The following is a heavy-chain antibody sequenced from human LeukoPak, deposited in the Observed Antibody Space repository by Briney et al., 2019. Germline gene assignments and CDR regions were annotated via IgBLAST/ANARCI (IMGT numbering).Heavy chain of an antibody. D-gene: IGHD5-18*01. J-gene: IGHJ6*02. CDR2: ISYDGSNK. CDR3: AKDRVEGYGYFYGMDV. CDR1: GFTFSSYG. Sequence: GGPLRLSCAASGFTFSSYGMHWVRQAPGKGLEWVAVISYDGSNKYYADSVKGRFTISRDNSKNTLYLQMNSLRAEDTAVYYCAKDRVEGYGYFYGMDVWGQGTTVTVSS. V-gene: IGHV3-30*18.